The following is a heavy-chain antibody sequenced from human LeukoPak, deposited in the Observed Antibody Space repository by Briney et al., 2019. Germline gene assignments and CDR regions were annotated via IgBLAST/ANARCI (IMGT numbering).Heavy chain of an antibody. CDR2: TRNKANSYTT. CDR3: ARVPVYYDILTGYYPGHFDY. CDR1: GFTFSDHY. D-gene: IGHD3-9*01. Sequence: GGSLKLSCAASGFTFSDHYMDWVRQAPGKGLEWVGRTRNKANSYTTEYAASVKGRFTISRDDSKNSLYLQMNSLKTEDTAVYYCARVPVYYDILTGYYPGHFDYWGQGTLVTVSS. V-gene: IGHV3-72*01. J-gene: IGHJ4*02.